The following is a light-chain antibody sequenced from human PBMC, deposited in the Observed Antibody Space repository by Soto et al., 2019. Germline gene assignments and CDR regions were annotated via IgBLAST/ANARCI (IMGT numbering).Light chain of an antibody. CDR3: SSYTSSSTSPYV. CDR2: EVS. V-gene: IGLV2-14*01. Sequence: QSALTQPASVSGSPGQSITISCTGTSSDVGGYNYVSWYQQHPGKAPKLMIYEVSNRPSGVSNRFSGSKSGNTASLTISGLQAEDEADYYCSSYTSSSTSPYVFGTGTNVTVL. CDR1: SSDVGGYNY. J-gene: IGLJ1*01.